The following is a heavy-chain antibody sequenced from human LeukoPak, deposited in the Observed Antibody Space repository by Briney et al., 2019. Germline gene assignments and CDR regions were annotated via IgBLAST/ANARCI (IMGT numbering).Heavy chain of an antibody. V-gene: IGHV4-59*01. CDR1: GGSISSYY. CDR2: IYYSGST. D-gene: IGHD4-17*01. J-gene: IGHJ4*02. Sequence: SETLSLTCTVFGGSISSYYWSWIRQPPGKGLEWIGYIYYSGSTNYNPSLKSRVTISVDTSKNQFSLKLSSVTAADTAVYYCARGGTVTTGDYWGQGTLVTVSS. CDR3: ARGGTVTTGDY.